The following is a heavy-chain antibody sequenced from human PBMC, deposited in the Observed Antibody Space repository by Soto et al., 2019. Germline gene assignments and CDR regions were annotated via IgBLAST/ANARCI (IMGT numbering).Heavy chain of an antibody. CDR2: STAYNGNT. CDR3: ARRRYGSGARDLDY. D-gene: IGHD3-10*01. V-gene: IGHV1-18*01. Sequence: QVQLVQSGAEVKKPGASVKVSCKASGYTFTSYGITRVRQAPGQGLAWMGWSTAYNGNTNYAQNLQGRVTMTTDTSTNTAYMELRSLRSDDTAVYYCARRRYGSGARDLDYWGQGTLVTVSS. J-gene: IGHJ4*02. CDR1: GYTFTSYG.